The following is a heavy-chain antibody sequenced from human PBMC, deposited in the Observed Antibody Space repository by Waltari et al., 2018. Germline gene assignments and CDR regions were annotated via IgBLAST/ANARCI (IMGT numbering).Heavy chain of an antibody. CDR2: INHSGST. J-gene: IGHJ4*02. D-gene: IGHD6-13*01. CDR3: ASVGNIAAADVDY. Sequence: QVQLPQWRAGPLEPSSPLSLTSAFYVGSFSCSSWSWLRQPPGKGLEWIGEINHSGSTNYNPSLKSRVTISVDTSKNQFSLKLSSVTAADTAVYYCASVGNIAAADVDYWGQGTLVTVSS. CDR1: VGSFSCSS. V-gene: IGHV4-34*01.